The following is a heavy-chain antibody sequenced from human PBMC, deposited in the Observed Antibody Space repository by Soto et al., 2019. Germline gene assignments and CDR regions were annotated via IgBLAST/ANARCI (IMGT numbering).Heavy chain of an antibody. CDR2: IYYSGST. D-gene: IGHD4-17*01. J-gene: IGHJ6*02. V-gene: IGHV4-59*04. CDR1: DGTIGGHG. CDR3: ARSLTTVVTMDV. Sequence: TSQTLSLRYSVSDGTIGGHGCRWIMQPPGKGLEWIGMIYYSGSTYYNPSLKSRVTISVGTSKNQFSLKLSSVTAADTAVYYCARSLTTVVTMDVWGQGTTVTVSS.